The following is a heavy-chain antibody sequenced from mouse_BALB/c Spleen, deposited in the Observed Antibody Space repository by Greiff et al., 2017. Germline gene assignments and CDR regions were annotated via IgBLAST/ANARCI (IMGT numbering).Heavy chain of an antibody. J-gene: IGHJ1*01. Sequence: EVKLMESGGGLVQPGGSRKLSCAASGFTFSSYGMSWVRQTPDKRLELVATINSNGGSTYYPDSVKGRFTISRDNAKNTLYLQMSSLKSEDTAMYYCARGDYGSSYGYCDVWGAGTTVTVSS. V-gene: IGHV5-6-3*01. CDR2: INSNGGST. CDR1: GFTFSSYG. D-gene: IGHD1-1*01. CDR3: ARGDYGSSYGYCDV.